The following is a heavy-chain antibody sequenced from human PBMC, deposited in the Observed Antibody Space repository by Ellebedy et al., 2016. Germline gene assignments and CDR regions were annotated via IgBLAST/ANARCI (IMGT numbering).Heavy chain of an antibody. J-gene: IGHJ4*02. CDR1: GFTFTSYG. CDR3: ARDRSAVRGYYFDY. V-gene: IGHV3-33*01. CDR2: IWYDGSVK. D-gene: IGHD3-10*01. Sequence: GGSLRLSCAASGFTFTSYGMHWVRQAPGKGLEWVAVIWYDGSVKYYLDSVKGRFTISRDNAKNTLYLQMNSLRAEDTAVYYCARDRSAVRGYYFDYWGQGSLVTVSS.